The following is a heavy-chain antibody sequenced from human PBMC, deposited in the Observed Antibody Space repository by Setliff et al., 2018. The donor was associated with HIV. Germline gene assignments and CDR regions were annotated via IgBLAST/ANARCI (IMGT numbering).Heavy chain of an antibody. J-gene: IGHJ4*02. CDR3: ARGSLYSSSSCFDY. V-gene: IGHV4-59*11. D-gene: IGHD6-13*01. CDR2: IDYSGST. Sequence: SETLSLTCTVPGGSINDQYFSWIRQSPGKGLEWIGSIDYSGSTKYNPSLNSRGTISIDTSKSQFSLKLSSVTAADTAVYYCARGSLYSSSSCFDYWGQGTLVTVSS. CDR1: GGSINDQY.